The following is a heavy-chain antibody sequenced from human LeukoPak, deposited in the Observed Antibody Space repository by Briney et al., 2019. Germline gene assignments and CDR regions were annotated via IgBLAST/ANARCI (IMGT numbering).Heavy chain of an antibody. Sequence: PGGSLRLSCAASGFPFSNPWMNWVRQAPGKGLEWVGRIKSKIDGRTTDYAATVKGRFTISRADSTNTTYLQMNSLTSEDTAVYYCTTENVIRKLSIDAFDIWGQGTMVTVSS. CDR3: TTENVIRKLSIDAFDI. V-gene: IGHV3-15*01. D-gene: IGHD2-21*01. J-gene: IGHJ3*02. CDR1: GFPFSNPW. CDR2: IKSKIDGRTT.